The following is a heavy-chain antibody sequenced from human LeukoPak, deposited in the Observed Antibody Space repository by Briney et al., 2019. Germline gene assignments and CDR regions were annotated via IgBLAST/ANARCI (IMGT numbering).Heavy chain of an antibody. D-gene: IGHD5-24*01. Sequence: GGSLRLSCAASGFTLSSYWMSWVRQAPGKGLEGVANIKEDGSEKYYVDSVKGRFTISRDNAKNLLYLQMNSLRAEDTAVYYCARCRRGDGYTYCYFDCWGQGTVVTVSS. V-gene: IGHV3-7*01. CDR1: GFTLSSYW. CDR3: ARCRRGDGYTYCYFDC. J-gene: IGHJ4*02. CDR2: IKEDGSEK.